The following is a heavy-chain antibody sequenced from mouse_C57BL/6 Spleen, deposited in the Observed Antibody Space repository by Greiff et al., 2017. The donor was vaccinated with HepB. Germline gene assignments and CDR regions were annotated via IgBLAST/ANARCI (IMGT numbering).Heavy chain of an antibody. CDR3: ARSPLVAPYAMDY. J-gene: IGHJ4*01. D-gene: IGHD1-1*01. CDR2: IDPSDSYT. Sequence: VQLQQPGAELVMPGASVKLSCKASGYTFTSYWMHWVKQRPGQGLEWIGEIDPSDSYTNYNQKFKGKSTLTVDKSSSTAYMQLSSLTSEDSAVYYCARSPLVAPYAMDYWGQGTSVTVSS. V-gene: IGHV1-69*01. CDR1: GYTFTSYW.